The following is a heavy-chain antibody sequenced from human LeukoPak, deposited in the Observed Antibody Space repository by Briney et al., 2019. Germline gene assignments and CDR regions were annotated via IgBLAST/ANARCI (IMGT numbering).Heavy chain of an antibody. V-gene: IGHV4-38-2*02. Sequence: PETLSLTCTVSGYSISSGYYWGWIRQPPGKGLEWIGSIYHSGSTYYNPSLKSRVTISVDTSKNQFSLKLSSVTAADTAVYYCARDDSSSYFDYWGQGTLVTVSS. CDR1: GYSISSGYY. CDR2: IYHSGST. J-gene: IGHJ4*02. CDR3: ARDDSSSYFDY. D-gene: IGHD6-6*01.